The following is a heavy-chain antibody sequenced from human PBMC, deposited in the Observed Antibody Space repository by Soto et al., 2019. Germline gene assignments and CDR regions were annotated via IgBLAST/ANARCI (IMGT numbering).Heavy chain of an antibody. CDR1: GFTFSSYA. Sequence: EVQLLESGGGLVQPGGSLRLSCAASGFTFSSYAMSWVRQAPGKGLEWVSAISGSGGSTYYADSVKGRFTISRDNSRNTLYLQMNSLRAEDTAVYYCAKHYVLDATRLQSLDWFDPWGQGTLVTVSS. D-gene: IGHD2-15*01. J-gene: IGHJ5*02. V-gene: IGHV3-23*01. CDR3: AKHYVLDATRLQSLDWFDP. CDR2: ISGSGGST.